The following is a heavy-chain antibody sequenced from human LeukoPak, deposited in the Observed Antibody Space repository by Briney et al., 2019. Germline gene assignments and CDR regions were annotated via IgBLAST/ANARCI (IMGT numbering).Heavy chain of an antibody. CDR2: MNPNSGNT. V-gene: IGHV1-8*01. J-gene: IGHJ6*02. CDR3: ARVRRYGMDV. CDR1: GYTFTIYD. Sequence: ASVTVSFKASGYTFTIYDINWVRQAPGQGLAWMGWMNPNSGNTGYAQKFQGRVTMTRNTSISTAYMELSSLRSEDTAVYYCARVRRYGMDVWGQGTTVTVSS.